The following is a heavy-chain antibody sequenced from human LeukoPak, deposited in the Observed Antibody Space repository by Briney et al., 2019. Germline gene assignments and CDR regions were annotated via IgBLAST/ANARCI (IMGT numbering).Heavy chain of an antibody. CDR1: GDSITNYF. CDR3: ARGRVAYSAYYFDY. CDR2: IYYTGNT. D-gene: IGHD2-15*01. J-gene: IGHJ4*02. Sequence: PSETLSLTCTVSGDSITNYFWSWIRQPPGKGLEWIGYIYYTGNTNYKPSIKSRVTMSVDTSTNQFSLRLRSVTAADTAVYYCARGRVAYSAYYFDYWGRGTLVTVSS. V-gene: IGHV4-59*01.